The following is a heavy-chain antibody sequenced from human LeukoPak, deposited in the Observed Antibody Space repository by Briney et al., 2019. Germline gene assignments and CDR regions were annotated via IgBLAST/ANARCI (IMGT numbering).Heavy chain of an antibody. J-gene: IGHJ4*02. D-gene: IGHD2-15*01. CDR1: GFTFDDYT. CDR2: ISWDGGST. V-gene: IGHV3-43*01. CDR3: ARDGYCSGGSCYTRFDY. Sequence: PGGSLRLSCAASGFTFDDYTMHWVRQAPGKGLEWVSLISWDGGSTYYADSVKGRFTISRDNAKNSLYLQMNSLRAEDTAVYYCARDGYCSGGSCYTRFDYWGQGTLVTVSS.